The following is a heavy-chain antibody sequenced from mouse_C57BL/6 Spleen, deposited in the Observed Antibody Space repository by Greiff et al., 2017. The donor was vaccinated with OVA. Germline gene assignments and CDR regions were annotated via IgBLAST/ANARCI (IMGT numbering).Heavy chain of an antibody. Sequence: EVQLVESGGGLVKPGGSLKLSCAASGFTFSSYTMSWVRQTPEKRLEWVATISGGGGNTYYPDSVKGRFTISRDNAKNTLYLQMSSLRSEDTALYYCARQEPAMDYWGQGTSVTVSS. J-gene: IGHJ4*01. CDR1: GFTFSSYT. CDR3: ARQEPAMDY. V-gene: IGHV5-9*01. CDR2: ISGGGGNT.